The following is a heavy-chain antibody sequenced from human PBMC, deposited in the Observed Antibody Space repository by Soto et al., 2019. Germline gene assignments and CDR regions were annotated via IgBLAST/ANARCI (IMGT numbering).Heavy chain of an antibody. CDR2: LSGSGIT. CDR3: AKDRVGSGWDDASDI. V-gene: IGHV3-23*01. CDR1: GFTFSNYA. Sequence: EVQLLESGGGLVQPGGSLRLSCAASGFTFSNYAMSWVRQAPGKGLEWVSALSGSGITYYADSVKGRFTISRDNSKNTLYLQMNSLRAEDTAEYYCAKDRVGSGWDDASDIWGQGTMVTVSS. D-gene: IGHD6-19*01. J-gene: IGHJ3*02.